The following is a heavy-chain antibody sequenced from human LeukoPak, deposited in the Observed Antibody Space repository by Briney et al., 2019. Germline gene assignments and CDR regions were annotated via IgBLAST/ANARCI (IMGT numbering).Heavy chain of an antibody. CDR3: ARDRGSSSWYWFDP. CDR2: INPNSGGT. Sequence: ASVEVSCKASGYILTGYYMHWVRQAPGQGLEWMGWINPNSGGTNYAQKFQGRVTMTRDTSISTAYMELSRLRSDDTAVYYCARDRGSSSWYWFDPWGQGTLVTVSS. V-gene: IGHV1-2*02. D-gene: IGHD6-13*01. J-gene: IGHJ5*02. CDR1: GYILTGYY.